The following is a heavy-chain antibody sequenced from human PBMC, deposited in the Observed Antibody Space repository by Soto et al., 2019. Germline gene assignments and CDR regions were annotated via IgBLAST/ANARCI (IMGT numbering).Heavy chain of an antibody. CDR3: ARRQYSGYDFKLAFDI. J-gene: IGHJ3*02. CDR1: GYTFDNYA. CDR2: IHAGNGYT. V-gene: IGHV1-3*01. Sequence: QVQLVQSGAQVKKPGASVKVSCKASGYTFDNYALHWVRQAPGRRLEWMGWIHAGNGYTKYSQRFQGRVTITRDTSASTVHMDLSSLRSEDSAVYYCARRQYSGYDFKLAFDIWGQGTIVTVSS. D-gene: IGHD5-12*01.